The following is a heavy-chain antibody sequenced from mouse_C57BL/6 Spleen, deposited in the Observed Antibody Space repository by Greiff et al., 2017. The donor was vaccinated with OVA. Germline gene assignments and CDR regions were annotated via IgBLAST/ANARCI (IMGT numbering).Heavy chain of an antibody. J-gene: IGHJ3*01. CDR2: IYPGDGDT. V-gene: IGHV1-82*01. Sequence: LEESGPELVKPGASVKISCKASGYAFSSSWMNWVKQRPGKGLEWIGRIYPGDGDTNYNGKFKGKATLTADKSSSTAYMQLSSLTSEDSAVYFCASNYQFAYWGQGTLVTVSA. CDR3: ASNYQFAY. D-gene: IGHD2-1*01. CDR1: GYAFSSSW.